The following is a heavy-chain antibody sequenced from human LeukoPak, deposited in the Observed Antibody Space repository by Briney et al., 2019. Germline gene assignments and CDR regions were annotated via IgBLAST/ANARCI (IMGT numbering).Heavy chain of an antibody. V-gene: IGHV1-69*13. CDR2: IIPIFGTA. CDR3: ARDIVATIYNWFDP. CDR1: GYTFTSYG. Sequence: ASVKVSCKASGYTFTSYGISWVRQAPGQGLEWMGGIIPIFGTANYAQKFQGRVTITADESTSTAYMELSSLRSEDTAVYYCARDIVATIYNWFDPWGQGTLVTVSS. D-gene: IGHD5-12*01. J-gene: IGHJ5*02.